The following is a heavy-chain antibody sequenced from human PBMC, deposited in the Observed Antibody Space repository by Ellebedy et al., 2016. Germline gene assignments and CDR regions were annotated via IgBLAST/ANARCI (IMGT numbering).Heavy chain of an antibody. D-gene: IGHD6-6*01. CDR1: GGSFSGYY. Sequence: SETLSLXXAVYGGSFSGYYWSWIRQPPGKGLEWIGEINHSGSTNYNPSLKSRVTISVDTSKNQFSLKLSSVTAADTAVYYCARAMYSSSSWFNPWGQGTLVTVSS. J-gene: IGHJ5*02. CDR3: ARAMYSSSSWFNP. V-gene: IGHV4-34*01. CDR2: INHSGST.